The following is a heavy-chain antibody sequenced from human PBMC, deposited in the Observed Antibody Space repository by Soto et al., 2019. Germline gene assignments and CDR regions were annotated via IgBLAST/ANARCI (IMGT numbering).Heavy chain of an antibody. D-gene: IGHD3-22*01. V-gene: IGHV4-31*03. CDR2: IYYSGST. J-gene: IGHJ3*02. CDR3: ARDRGITMIVGKRAFDI. Sequence: PSETLSLTCTVSGGSISSGGYYWSWIRQHPGKGLEWIGYIYYSGSTYYNPSLKSRVTISVDTSKNQFSLKLSSVTAADTAVYYCARDRGITMIVGKRAFDIWGQGTMVTVSS. CDR1: GGSISSGGYY.